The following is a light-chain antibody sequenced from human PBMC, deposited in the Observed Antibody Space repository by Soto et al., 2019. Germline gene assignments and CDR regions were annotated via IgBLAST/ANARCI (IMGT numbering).Light chain of an antibody. CDR1: QSVSSSY. Sequence: EIVLTQSPATLSLSPGERATLCCRASQSVSSSYLAWYQQKPGQAPRLLIYGASSRATGIPDRFSGSGSGTEFTLTISGLQSEDFATYYCQQYNNWPVTFGGGTRLEIK. V-gene: IGKV3D-15*01. J-gene: IGKJ5*01. CDR2: GAS. CDR3: QQYNNWPVT.